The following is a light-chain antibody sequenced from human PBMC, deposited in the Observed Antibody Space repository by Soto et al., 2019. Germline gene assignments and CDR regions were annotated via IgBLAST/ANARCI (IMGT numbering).Light chain of an antibody. CDR2: KVS. V-gene: IGLV2-14*01. Sequence: QSALTQPASVSGSPGQSITISCTGTSSDVGGYNYVSWYQQHPGKAPKLMIYKVSNRPSGVSTRFSGSKSGNTASLTISGLQAEDEADYYCSSYTSSSTPNWVFGGGTKVTVL. CDR1: SSDVGGYNY. CDR3: SSYTSSSTPNWV. J-gene: IGLJ3*02.